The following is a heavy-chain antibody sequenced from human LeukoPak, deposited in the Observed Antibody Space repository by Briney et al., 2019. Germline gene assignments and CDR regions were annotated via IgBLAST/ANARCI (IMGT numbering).Heavy chain of an antibody. CDR3: AREMGYCTNGVCPFDY. V-gene: IGHV4-61*02. J-gene: IGHJ4*02. D-gene: IGHD2-8*01. CDR1: GGSIRSGSYY. Sequence: PSQTLSLTCTVSGGSIRSGSYYSSWIRQPAGKGLEWIGRIYISGSTNYNPSLKSRVTISVDTSKNQFSLKLSSVTAADTAVYYCAREMGYCTNGVCPFDYWGQGTLVTVSS. CDR2: IYISGST.